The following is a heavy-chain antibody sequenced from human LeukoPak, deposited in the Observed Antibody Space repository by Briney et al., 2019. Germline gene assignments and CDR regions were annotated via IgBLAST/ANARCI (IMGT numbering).Heavy chain of an antibody. CDR1: GYTLTELS. CDR2: FDPEDGET. Sequence: GASVKVSCKVSGYTLTELSMHWVRQAPGKGLEWMGGFDPEDGETIYAQKFQGRVTMTEDTSTDTAYMELSSLRSEGTAVYYCAAAISSLAYDLLVDAFDIWGQGTMVTVSS. CDR3: AAAISSLAYDLLVDAFDI. D-gene: IGHD2-2*01. V-gene: IGHV1-24*01. J-gene: IGHJ3*02.